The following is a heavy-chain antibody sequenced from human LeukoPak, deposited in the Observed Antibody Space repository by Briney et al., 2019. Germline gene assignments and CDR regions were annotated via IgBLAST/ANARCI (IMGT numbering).Heavy chain of an antibody. Sequence: GESLKISCRGAGSCFTNYWIGWGRQMPGKGLEWMGIIYPGDSDTRYSPSFQGQVTISADKSISTVYLQWSSLKASDTAMYYCARFAYGNGNFPGHYWGQGTLVTVSS. D-gene: IGHD2-8*01. CDR1: GSCFTNYW. CDR3: ARFAYGNGNFPGHY. CDR2: IYPGDSDT. J-gene: IGHJ4*02. V-gene: IGHV5-51*01.